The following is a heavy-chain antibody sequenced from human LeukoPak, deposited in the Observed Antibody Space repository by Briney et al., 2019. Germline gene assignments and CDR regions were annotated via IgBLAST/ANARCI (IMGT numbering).Heavy chain of an antibody. Sequence: SETLSLTCSVTGGSISSSSYYWGWIRQPPGKGLEWIGEIYHSGSTNYNPSLKSRVTISVDKSKNQFSLKLSSVTAADTAVYYCARHIPLYDSGGWFDPWGQGTLVTVSS. CDR1: GGSISSSSYY. CDR3: ARHIPLYDSGGWFDP. CDR2: IYHSGST. V-gene: IGHV4-39*07. J-gene: IGHJ5*02. D-gene: IGHD3-3*01.